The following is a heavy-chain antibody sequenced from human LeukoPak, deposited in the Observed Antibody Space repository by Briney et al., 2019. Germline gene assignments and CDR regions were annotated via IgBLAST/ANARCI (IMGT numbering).Heavy chain of an antibody. CDR2: IYYTGST. CDR3: ARGPEEGGDIVVVPAAPEYYFDY. Sequence: PSETLSLTCTVSGGSISSHIHYWGWIRQPPGKGLEWIGTIYYTGSTYYNPSLKSRVTISVDRSKNQFSLKLSSVTAADTAVYYCARGPEEGGDIVVVPAAPEYYFDYWGQGTLVTVSS. D-gene: IGHD2-2*01. J-gene: IGHJ4*02. V-gene: IGHV4-39*07. CDR1: GGSISSHIHY.